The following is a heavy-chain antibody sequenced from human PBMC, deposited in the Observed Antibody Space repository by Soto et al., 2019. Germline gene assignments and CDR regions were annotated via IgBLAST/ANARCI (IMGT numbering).Heavy chain of an antibody. CDR1: GFSLSTSGVG. D-gene: IGHD6-6*01. V-gene: IGHV2-5*01. CDR3: ARRLATLPVFAFDI. CDR2: IYLSGDE. J-gene: IGHJ3*02. Sequence: QGTLKESGPTLVKPTQTLKLTCSFSGFSLSTSGVGVGWIRQSQGKALEWLAFIYLSGDEHYRPSLKSRLSIIKDTSKNHVVLIMNDMDPVDTATYYGARRLATLPVFAFDIWGQGTMVTVSS.